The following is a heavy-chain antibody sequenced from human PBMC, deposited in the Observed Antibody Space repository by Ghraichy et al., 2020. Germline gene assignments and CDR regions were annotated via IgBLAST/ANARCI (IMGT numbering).Heavy chain of an antibody. J-gene: IGHJ4*02. CDR3: ARDQDY. CDR1: GGSISSYY. Sequence: ESLNISCTVSGGSISSYYWSWIRQPPGKGLEWIGYIYYSGSTNYNPSLKSRVTISVDTSKNQFSLKLSSVTAADTAVYYCARDQDYWGQGTLVTVSS. V-gene: IGHV4-59*01. CDR2: IYYSGST.